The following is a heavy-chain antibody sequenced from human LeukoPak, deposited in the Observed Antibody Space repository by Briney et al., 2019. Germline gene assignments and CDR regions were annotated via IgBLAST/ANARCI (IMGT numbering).Heavy chain of an antibody. CDR3: AKIGSAHDFDY. CDR2: INPNSGAT. V-gene: IGHV1-2*06. Sequence: ALVKVSCKVSGYSFPDYLIHWVRQAPGQGIEWMGRINPNSGATDYAQKFQGRVTMTRDTSISTAYMELSSLKSDDTAVYYCAKIGSAHDFDYWGQGTLITVSS. CDR1: GYSFPDYL. D-gene: IGHD1-26*01. J-gene: IGHJ4*02.